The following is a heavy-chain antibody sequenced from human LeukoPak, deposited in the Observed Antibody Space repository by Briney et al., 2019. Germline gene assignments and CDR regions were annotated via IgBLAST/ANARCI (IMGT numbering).Heavy chain of an antibody. D-gene: IGHD4-11*01. CDR2: IYTSGST. Sequence: SETLSLTCTVSGGSISSYYWSWIRQPPGKGLEWIEYIYTSGSTNYNPSLKSRVTISVDTSKNQFSLKLSSVTAADTAVYYCARLAAGPTDYYYYYMDVWGKGTTVTVSS. CDR3: ARLAAGPTDYYYYYMDV. V-gene: IGHV4-4*09. CDR1: GGSISSYY. J-gene: IGHJ6*03.